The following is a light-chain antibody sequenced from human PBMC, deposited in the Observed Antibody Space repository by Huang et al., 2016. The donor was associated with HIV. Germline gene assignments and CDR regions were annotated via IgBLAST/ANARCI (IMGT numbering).Light chain of an antibody. CDR3: QQYDTYPLT. V-gene: IGKV1D-16*01. Sequence: DIQMTQAPSSLAASVGDRVTITCRASHDISGRLAWYQQKPGKAPHSLIYGAATLQKGVPSRFGGSGSGTEFTLTINNLQPEDFATYYCQQYDTYPLTFGGGTKVDVK. CDR2: GAA. CDR1: HDISGR. J-gene: IGKJ4*01.